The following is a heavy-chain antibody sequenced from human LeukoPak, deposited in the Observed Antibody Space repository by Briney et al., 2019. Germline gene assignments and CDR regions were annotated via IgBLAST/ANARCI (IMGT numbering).Heavy chain of an antibody. D-gene: IGHD6-19*01. J-gene: IGHJ4*02. V-gene: IGHV3-33*01. CDR1: GFTFSSYG. CDR2: IWYDGSNK. CDR3: ARDKGHSSGWYYFDY. Sequence: GGSLRLSCAASGFTFSSYGMHWVRQAPGKGLEWVAVIWYDGSNKYYADSVKGRFTISRDNSKNTLYLQMNSLRAEDTAVYYCARDKGHSSGWYYFDYWGQGTLVTVSS.